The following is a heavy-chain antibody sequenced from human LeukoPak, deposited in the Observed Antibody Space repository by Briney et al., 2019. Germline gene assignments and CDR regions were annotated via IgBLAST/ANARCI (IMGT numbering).Heavy chain of an antibody. CDR1: GYTFTAYY. J-gene: IGHJ3*02. V-gene: IGHV1-2*02. CDR3: AAEGVKSASDI. CDR2: IKASSGDT. Sequence: ASVTVSLTASGYTFTAYYIHWVRQAPGPGHERMGWIKASSGDTQSAQKFQGRVTLTRDTSISTAYMEVSSLTSDDTAVYYCAAEGVKSASDIWGQGTMVTVSS. D-gene: IGHD3-10*01.